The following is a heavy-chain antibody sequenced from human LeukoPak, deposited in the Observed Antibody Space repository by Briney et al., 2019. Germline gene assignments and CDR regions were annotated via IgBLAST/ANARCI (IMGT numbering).Heavy chain of an antibody. J-gene: IGHJ4*02. CDR1: GGSMSSYY. V-gene: IGHV4-59*12. CDR2: IYHSGST. D-gene: IGHD5-12*01. CDR3: ARSRDTWIFDY. Sequence: PSETLSLTCTVSGGSMSSYYWSWIRQPPGKGLEWIGYIYHSGSTYYNPSLKSRVTISVDRSKNQFSLKLSSVTAADTAVYYCARSRDTWIFDYWGQGTLVTVSS.